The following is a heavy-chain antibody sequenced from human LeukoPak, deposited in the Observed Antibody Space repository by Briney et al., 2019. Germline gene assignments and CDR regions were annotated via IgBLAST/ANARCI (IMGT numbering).Heavy chain of an antibody. J-gene: IGHJ4*02. Sequence: PGGSLRLSCAASGLTFSSYGMHWVRQAPGKGLEWVAFIRYDGSNKYYADSVKGRFTISRDNSKDTLYLQMNSLRAEDTAVYYCAKDRGYYDSSGYYPLDYWGQGTLVTVSS. CDR3: AKDRGYYDSSGYYPLDY. CDR2: IRYDGSNK. V-gene: IGHV3-30*02. D-gene: IGHD3-22*01. CDR1: GLTFSSYG.